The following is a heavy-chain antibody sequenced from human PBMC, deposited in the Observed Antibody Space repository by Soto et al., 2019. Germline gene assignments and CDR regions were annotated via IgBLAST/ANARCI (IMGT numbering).Heavy chain of an antibody. CDR3: ARDRGIAGDTTRAFDI. V-gene: IGHV1-69*01. CDR1: AGTFSSYA. D-gene: IGHD6-13*01. J-gene: IGHJ3*02. Sequence: QVQLVQSGAEVKKPGSSVKVSCKASAGTFSSYAISWVRQAPGQGLEWMGGIIPIFGTANYAQKFQGRVTFTADDSTSSADMELSSLRSEDTAVYYCARDRGIAGDTTRAFDIWGQGTMVTVSS. CDR2: IIPIFGTA.